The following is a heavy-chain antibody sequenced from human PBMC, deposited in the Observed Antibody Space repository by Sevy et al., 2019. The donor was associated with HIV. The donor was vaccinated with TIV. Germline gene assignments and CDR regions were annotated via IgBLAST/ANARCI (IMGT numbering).Heavy chain of an antibody. CDR2: INSHGTIT. V-gene: IGHV3-74*01. J-gene: IGHJ6*02. D-gene: IGHD3-3*01. CDR3: ASGQVLRFFDWPTYGLDV. CDR1: GFTLSSHW. Sequence: GGSLRLSCAASGFTLSSHWMFWVRQGPGKGLVWVSHINSHGTITNYADSVRGRFTISRDNAKNTVYLQMDSLRAEDTAFYYCASGQVLRFFDWPTYGLDVWGQGTTVIVSS.